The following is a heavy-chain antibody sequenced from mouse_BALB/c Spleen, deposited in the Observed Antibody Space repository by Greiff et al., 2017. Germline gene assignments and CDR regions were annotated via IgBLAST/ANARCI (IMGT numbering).Heavy chain of an antibody. CDR1: GYTFTSYT. CDR3: ARGLRRLDFDY. J-gene: IGHJ2*01. V-gene: IGHV1-4*01. D-gene: IGHD2-4*01. Sequence: QVQLQQSGAELARPGASVKMSCKASGYTFTSYTMHWVKQRLGQGLEWIGYINPSSGYTNYNQKFKDKATLTADKSSSTAYMQLSSLTSEDSAVYYCARGLRRLDFDYWGQGTTLTVSS. CDR2: INPSSGYT.